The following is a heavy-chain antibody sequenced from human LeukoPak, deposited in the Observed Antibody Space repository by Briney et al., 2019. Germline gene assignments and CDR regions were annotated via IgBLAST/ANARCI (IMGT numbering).Heavy chain of an antibody. J-gene: IGHJ6*02. V-gene: IGHV5-51*01. D-gene: IGHD2-2*01. CDR2: INPGDSDT. CDR3: ARHPDCTRTSCYVDYYGMDV. CDR1: GSRFTSYW. Sequence: GESLKISSKGSGSRFTSYWIGWGRQMPGKGLEWMGIINPGDSDTRYSPSSQSQSTISADKSISTAYLQWSSLKASDTAMYYCARHPDCTRTSCYVDYYGMDVWGQGTTVTVSS.